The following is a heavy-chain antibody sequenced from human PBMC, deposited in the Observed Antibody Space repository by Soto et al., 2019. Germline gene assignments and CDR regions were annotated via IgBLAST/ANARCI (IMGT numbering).Heavy chain of an antibody. J-gene: IGHJ4*02. CDR2: IFSSGST. V-gene: IGHV4-4*07. CDR1: GGSINTFY. D-gene: IGHD5-12*01. CDR3: AREGSYSAYNFAHGIQLWSFDF. Sequence: SETLSLTCTVSGGSINTFYWSWVRQPAGKGLEWIGRIFSSGSTSFNPSLESRVAMSVDTSKNHFPLSLSSVTAADMAVYYCAREGSYSAYNFAHGIQLWSFDFWGQGALVTVSS.